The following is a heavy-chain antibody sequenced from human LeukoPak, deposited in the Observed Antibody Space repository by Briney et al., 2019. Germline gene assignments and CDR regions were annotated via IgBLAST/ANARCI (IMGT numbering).Heavy chain of an antibody. V-gene: IGHV3-30-3*01. CDR1: GFTFSSYA. CDR2: ISYDGSNE. CDR3: ARGVVDTAMPLDY. Sequence: GGSLRLSCAASGFTFSSYAMHWVRQAPGKGLEWVAVISYDGSNEYYADSVKGRFTISRDNSKNTLYLQMNSLRAEDTAVYYCARGVVDTAMPLDYWGQGTLVTVSS. J-gene: IGHJ4*02. D-gene: IGHD5-18*01.